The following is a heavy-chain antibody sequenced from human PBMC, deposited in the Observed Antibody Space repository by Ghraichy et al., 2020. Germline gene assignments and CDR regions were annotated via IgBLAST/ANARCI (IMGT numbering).Heavy chain of an antibody. Sequence: GSLRLSCATSGFTFSSYSMNWVRQAPGKGLEWVAYIRSSGSPTYYADSVNGRFTISRDTAKNSLYLQMNSLRAEDTAVYYCARDPHALDYWGQGTLVTVSS. CDR1: GFTFSSYS. J-gene: IGHJ4*02. CDR2: IRSSGSPT. CDR3: ARDPHALDY. V-gene: IGHV3-48*01.